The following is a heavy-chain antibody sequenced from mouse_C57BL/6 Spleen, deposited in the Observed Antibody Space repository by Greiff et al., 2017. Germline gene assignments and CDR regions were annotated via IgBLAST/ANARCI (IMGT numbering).Heavy chain of an antibody. D-gene: IGHD2-1*01. CDR3: ARRVKSYYGNLYYAMDY. V-gene: IGHV1-9*01. CDR1: GYTFTGYW. J-gene: IGHJ4*01. CDR2: ILPGSGST. Sequence: QVQLQQSGAELMKPGASVKLSCKATGYTFTGYWIEWVKQRPGHGLEWIGEILPGSGSTNYNEKFKGKATFTADTSSNTAYMQLSSLTTEDSAIYYCARRVKSYYGNLYYAMDYWGQGTSVTVSS.